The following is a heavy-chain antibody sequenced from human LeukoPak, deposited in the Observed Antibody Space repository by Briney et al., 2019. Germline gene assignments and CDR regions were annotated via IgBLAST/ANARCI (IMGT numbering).Heavy chain of an antibody. CDR3: AKSYNGYESKPDY. J-gene: IGHJ4*02. Sequence: GGSLRLSCAVSGFSVSAHYMSWVRQAPGKGLECVSFLYTGGDTSYADSVRGRFSISRDNSKNTVYLQMNSLRAEDTAVYYCAKSYNGYESKPDYWGQGTLVTVSS. V-gene: IGHV3-53*01. CDR2: LYTGGDT. D-gene: IGHD5-12*01. CDR1: GFSVSAHY.